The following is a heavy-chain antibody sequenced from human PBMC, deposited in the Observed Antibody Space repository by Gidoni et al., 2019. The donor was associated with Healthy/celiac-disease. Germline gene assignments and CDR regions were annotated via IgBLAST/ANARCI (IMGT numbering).Heavy chain of an antibody. CDR3: ARGWADAIVGESFGY. Sequence: EVQLVESGGGLVKPGGSLRLSCAASGFTFSSYSMNWVRQAPGKGLEWVSSISSSSSYIYYADSVKGRFTISRDNAKNSLYLQMNSLRAEDTAVYYCARGWADAIVGESFGYWGQGTLVTVSS. CDR1: GFTFSSYS. CDR2: ISSSSSYI. V-gene: IGHV3-21*01. J-gene: IGHJ4*02. D-gene: IGHD2-8*01.